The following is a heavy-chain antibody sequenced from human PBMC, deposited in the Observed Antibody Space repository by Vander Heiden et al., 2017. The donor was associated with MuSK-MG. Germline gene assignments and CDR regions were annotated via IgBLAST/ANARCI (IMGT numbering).Heavy chain of an antibody. CDR3: ARERGGFGHSFDS. V-gene: IGHV1-3*04. CDR1: GYTFTDYA. CDR2: INTGTRNT. D-gene: IGHD3-10*01. Sequence: QVQLVPSGAEVKKPGASVKVSCKASGYTFTDYAMHWVRQAPGQGLEWMGRINTGTRNTKYSQKFQGRVTITGDTSATTAYMELSSLRSEDTAVYYCARERGGFGHSFDSWGQGTLVTVSS. J-gene: IGHJ4*02.